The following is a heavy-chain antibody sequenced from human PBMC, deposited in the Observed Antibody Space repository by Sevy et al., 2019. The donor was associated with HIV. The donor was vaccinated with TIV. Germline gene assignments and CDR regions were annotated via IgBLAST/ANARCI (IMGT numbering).Heavy chain of an antibody. D-gene: IGHD6-6*01. V-gene: IGHV3-30*18. Sequence: GGSLRLSCAASGFTFSSYGMHWVRQAPGKGLEWVAVISYDGSNKYYADSVKGRFTISRDNSKNTLYLQMNSLRAEDMAVYYCAKVAYSSSLRGYFDYWGQGTLVTVSS. CDR2: ISYDGSNK. J-gene: IGHJ4*02. CDR1: GFTFSSYG. CDR3: AKVAYSSSLRGYFDY.